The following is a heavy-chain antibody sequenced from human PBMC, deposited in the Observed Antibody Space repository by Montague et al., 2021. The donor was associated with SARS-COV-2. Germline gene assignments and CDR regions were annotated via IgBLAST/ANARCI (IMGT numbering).Heavy chain of an antibody. CDR1: GGSVSSSPYY. V-gene: IGHV4-39*01. Sequence: SETLSLTCTVSGGSVSSSPYYWGWIRQPPGRGLEWVGNISYSGRTYFSPSLKSRLTISVDSSENQFSLRLSSVTAADTAVYYCASSYYYGSGSYVYNYYLDVWGQGTTVTVPS. J-gene: IGHJ6*03. CDR2: ISYSGRT. D-gene: IGHD3-10*01. CDR3: ASSYYYGSGSYVYNYYLDV.